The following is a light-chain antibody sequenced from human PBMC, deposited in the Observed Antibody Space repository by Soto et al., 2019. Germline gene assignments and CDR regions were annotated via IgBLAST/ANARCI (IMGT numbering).Light chain of an antibody. CDR3: CSYAGSYVV. Sequence: QSALTQPRSVSGSPGQSVAISCTGTSSDVGGHSYVSWYQHHPGKAPKLMIYDFTKRPSGVPDRLSGSKSGNTASLTISGLQAEDEGDYYCCSYAGSYVVFGGGTKLT. CDR1: SSDVGGHSY. CDR2: DFT. J-gene: IGLJ2*01. V-gene: IGLV2-11*01.